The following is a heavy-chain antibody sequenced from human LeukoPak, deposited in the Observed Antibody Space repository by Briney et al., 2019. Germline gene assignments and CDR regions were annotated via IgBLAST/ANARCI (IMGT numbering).Heavy chain of an antibody. CDR3: ARNPFYSSSWYFAY. CDR1: GGSISSGSYY. Sequence: SQTLSLTCTVSGGSISSGSYYWSWIRQPAGKGLEWIGRIYTSGSTNYNPSLKSRVTISVDTSKNQFSLKLSSVTAADTAVYYCARNPFYSSSWYFAYWGQGTLVTVSS. D-gene: IGHD6-13*01. CDR2: IYTSGST. J-gene: IGHJ4*02. V-gene: IGHV4-61*02.